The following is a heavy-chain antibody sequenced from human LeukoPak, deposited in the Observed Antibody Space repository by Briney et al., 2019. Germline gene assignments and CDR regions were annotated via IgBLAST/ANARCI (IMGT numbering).Heavy chain of an antibody. CDR3: ARVSFVWNDLEGSYDY. Sequence: ASVKVSCKASGYTFTSYAMNWVRQAPGQGLEWMGWINTNTGNPTYAQGFTGRFVFSLDTSVSTAYPQISSLKAEDTAVYYCARVSFVWNDLEGSYDYWGQGTLVTVSS. D-gene: IGHD1-1*01. CDR1: GYTFTSYA. V-gene: IGHV7-4-1*02. CDR2: INTNTGNP. J-gene: IGHJ4*02.